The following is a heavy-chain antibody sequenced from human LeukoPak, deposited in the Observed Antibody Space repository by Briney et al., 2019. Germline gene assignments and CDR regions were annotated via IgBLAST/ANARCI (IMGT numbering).Heavy chain of an antibody. D-gene: IGHD6-13*01. CDR3: ARGGVFGRNGMDV. V-gene: IGHV3-74*01. CDR1: GFTFSEYW. CDR2: INSDESST. Sequence: GGSLRLSCAASGFTFSEYWMHWVRHTPGKGLVWVSRINSDESSTNYADSVKGRFTISGDNAKNTMYLQMNSLRVEDTAVYYCARGGVFGRNGMDVWGQGTTVTVS. J-gene: IGHJ6*02.